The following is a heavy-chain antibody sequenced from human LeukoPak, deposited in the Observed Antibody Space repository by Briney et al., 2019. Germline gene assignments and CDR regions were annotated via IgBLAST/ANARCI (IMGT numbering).Heavy chain of an antibody. D-gene: IGHD1-26*01. V-gene: IGHV3-11*01. CDR3: ARDFGRTGTSYYVDR. J-gene: IGHJ5*02. Sequence: PGGSLRLSCAASRFKFSDYYMSWIRQAPGKGPEWVSYISSSGITIYYADSVKGRFTISRDNAQNSLYLQMSSLRAEDTAVCYCARDFGRTGTSYYVDRWGQGTLVTVSS. CDR1: RFKFSDYY. CDR2: ISSSGITI.